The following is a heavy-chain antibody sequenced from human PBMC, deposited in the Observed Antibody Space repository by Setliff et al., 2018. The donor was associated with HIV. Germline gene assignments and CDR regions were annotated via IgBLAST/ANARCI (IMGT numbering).Heavy chain of an antibody. D-gene: IGHD1-26*01. J-gene: IGHJ5*02. CDR2: IYSSGST. CDR1: GGSISSYY. Sequence: PSETLSLTCTVSGGSISSYYWSWIRQPPGKGLEWIGNIYSSGSTNYNPSLKSRVTISVDAPNDQFSLKLSSVSVADTAIYYCARGRKQVGDWFDPWGQGTLVTVSS. CDR3: ARGRKQVGDWFDP. V-gene: IGHV4-4*09.